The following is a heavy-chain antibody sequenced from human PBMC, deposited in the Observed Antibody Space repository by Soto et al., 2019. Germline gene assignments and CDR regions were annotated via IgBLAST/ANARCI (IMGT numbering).Heavy chain of an antibody. CDR2: IIPILGIA. D-gene: IGHD3-3*01. V-gene: IGHV1-69*10. Sequence: ASVKVSCKASGGTFSSYAISWVRQAPGQGLEWMGGIIPILGIANYAQKFQGRVTITADKSTSTAYMELSSLRSEDTAVYYCASSPTIFGDNWFDPWGQGTLVTVSS. J-gene: IGHJ5*02. CDR1: GGTFSSYA. CDR3: ASSPTIFGDNWFDP.